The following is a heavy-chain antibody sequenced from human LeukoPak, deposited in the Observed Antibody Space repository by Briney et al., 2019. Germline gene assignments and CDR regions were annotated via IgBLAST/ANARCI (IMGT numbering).Heavy chain of an antibody. Sequence: PSQTLSLTCTASGGSISSGGYYWSWIRQHPGKGLEWIGYIYYSGSTNYNPSLKSRVTISVDKSKNQFSLKLSSVTAADTAVYYCARGVSNFELEGPLGFDPWGQGTLVTVSS. CDR1: GGSISSGGYY. V-gene: IGHV4-31*03. CDR2: IYYSGST. CDR3: ARGVSNFELEGPLGFDP. D-gene: IGHD1-1*01. J-gene: IGHJ5*02.